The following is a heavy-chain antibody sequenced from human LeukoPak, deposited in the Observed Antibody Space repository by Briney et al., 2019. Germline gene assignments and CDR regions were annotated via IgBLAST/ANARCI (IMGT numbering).Heavy chain of an antibody. D-gene: IGHD6-19*01. V-gene: IGHV3-23*01. Sequence: AGGSLRLSCAASGFTFSSYAMSWVRQAPGKGLEWVSAISGSGGNTYYADSVKGRFTISRDNSKNTLYLQMNSVRAEDTAVYYCAKEWRIAVAGLEAFDIWGQGTMVTVSS. CDR1: GFTFSSYA. J-gene: IGHJ3*02. CDR3: AKEWRIAVAGLEAFDI. CDR2: ISGSGGNT.